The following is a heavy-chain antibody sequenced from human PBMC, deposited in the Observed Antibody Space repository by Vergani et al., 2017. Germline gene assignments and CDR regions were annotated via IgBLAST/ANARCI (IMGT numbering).Heavy chain of an antibody. CDR2: IYTSGST. J-gene: IGHJ4*02. V-gene: IGHV4-61*02. D-gene: IGHD2-8*01. CDR1: GGSISSGSYY. Sequence: QVQLQESGPGLVKPSQTLSLTCTVPGGSISSGSYYWSWIRQPAGKGLEWIGRIYTSGSTNYNPSLKSRVTMSVDTSKNPFSLKLSSVTAADTAVYYCARDNCTNGVCYPYFDYWGQGTLVTVSS. CDR3: ARDNCTNGVCYPYFDY.